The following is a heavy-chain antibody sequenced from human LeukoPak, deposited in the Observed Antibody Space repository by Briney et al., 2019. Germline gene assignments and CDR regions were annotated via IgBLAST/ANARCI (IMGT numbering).Heavy chain of an antibody. Sequence: GGSLRLSCAASGFTLSNYWMHWVRHGPGERLVWVSSSSSVGANTHYADSVRGRFTISRDNANNILSLHMNGLGADDAAVYFCARGRATAVPHYYDYFMDVWGTGTTVIVPS. J-gene: IGHJ6*03. CDR3: ARGRATAVPHYYDYFMDV. CDR1: GFTLSNYW. CDR2: SSSVGANT. D-gene: IGHD2-21*02. V-gene: IGHV3-74*01.